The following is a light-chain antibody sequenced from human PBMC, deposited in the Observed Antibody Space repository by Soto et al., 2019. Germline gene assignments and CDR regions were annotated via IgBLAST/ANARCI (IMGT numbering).Light chain of an antibody. V-gene: IGKV1-5*01. Sequence: DIQMTQSPSTLSASVGDRVTITCRASQSISSWLAWYQQKPGKAPKLLIYDASSLETGVPSRFSGSGSGTDFTFTISSLQPEDIATYYCQQRTNWPPTFGPGTKVDIK. CDR2: DAS. CDR1: QSISSW. J-gene: IGKJ3*01. CDR3: QQRTNWPPT.